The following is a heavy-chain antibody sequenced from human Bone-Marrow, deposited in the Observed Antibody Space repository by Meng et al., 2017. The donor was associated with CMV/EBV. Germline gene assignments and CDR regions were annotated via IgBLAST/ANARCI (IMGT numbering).Heavy chain of an antibody. J-gene: IGHJ5*01. CDR2: IYYSGST. Sequence: SETLSLTCTVSGASFSSYCWSWIRQPPGKGLEWIDYIYYSGSTNYNPSLRSRVTISVDTSKNQFSLNLASVTAADTAVYFCARESPDWLDPWGRGIQVTVSS. V-gene: IGHV4-59*01. CDR3: ARESPDWLDP. CDR1: GASFSSYC.